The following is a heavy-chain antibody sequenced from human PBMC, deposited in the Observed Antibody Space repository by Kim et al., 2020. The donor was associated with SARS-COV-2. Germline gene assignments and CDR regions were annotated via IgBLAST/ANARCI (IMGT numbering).Heavy chain of an antibody. D-gene: IGHD1-26*01. CDR2: SRSKAYGGTT. Sequence: GGSLRLSCTASGFMFDDYAMSWFRQAPGRGLEWVGFSRSKAYGGTTEYAASVKGRFNILRDDSKNIAYLQMNNVKTEDTAMYFCTRDLNSGRFSGPHDCWGQGTLVTVSS. J-gene: IGHJ4*02. V-gene: IGHV3-49*03. CDR1: GFMFDDYA. CDR3: TRDLNSGRFSGPHDC.